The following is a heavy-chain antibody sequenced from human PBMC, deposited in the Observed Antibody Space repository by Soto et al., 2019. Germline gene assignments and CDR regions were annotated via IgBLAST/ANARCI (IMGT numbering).Heavy chain of an antibody. J-gene: IGHJ4*02. CDR3: ARDLMPYYDILTGYPLFDS. CDR2: ISYDGSNK. V-gene: IGHV3-30-3*01. D-gene: IGHD3-9*01. CDR1: GFTFSSYA. Sequence: QVQLVESGGGVVQPGRSLRLSCAASGFTFSSYAMHWVRQAPGKGLEWVAVISYDGSNKYYADYVKGRFTISRDNSKNTQYRQMNSLRAEYTAVDYCARDLMPYYDILTGYPLFDSWGQGTLVTVSS.